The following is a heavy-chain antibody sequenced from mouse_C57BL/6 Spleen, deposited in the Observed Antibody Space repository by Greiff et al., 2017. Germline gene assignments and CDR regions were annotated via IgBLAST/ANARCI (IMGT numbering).Heavy chain of an antibody. CDR1: GFTFTDYY. Sequence: EVQLVESGGGLVQPGGSLSLSCAASGFTFTDYYMSWVRQPPGKALEWLGFIRNKANGYTTEYSASVKGRFTISRDNSQSILYLQMNALRAEDSATYYCARHPLLLHFDYWGQGTTLTVSS. CDR2: IRNKANGYTT. J-gene: IGHJ2*01. D-gene: IGHD2-10*01. CDR3: ARHPLLLHFDY. V-gene: IGHV7-3*01.